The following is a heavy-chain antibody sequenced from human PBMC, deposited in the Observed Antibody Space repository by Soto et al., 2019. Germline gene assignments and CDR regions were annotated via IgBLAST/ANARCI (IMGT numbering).Heavy chain of an antibody. V-gene: IGHV3-30-3*01. CDR3: ARDSRSSGYSKMGSGAFHI. D-gene: IGHD3-22*01. Sequence: PGGSVRLSCAASWFTFSSYAMHWVRQPPGKGLEWVAVISYDGSNKYYADSVNGRFTISRDNSKNTLYLQMNSLRAEDTAVYYCARDSRSSGYSKMGSGAFHIWGQGTMVNVSS. CDR2: ISYDGSNK. J-gene: IGHJ3*02. CDR1: WFTFSSYA.